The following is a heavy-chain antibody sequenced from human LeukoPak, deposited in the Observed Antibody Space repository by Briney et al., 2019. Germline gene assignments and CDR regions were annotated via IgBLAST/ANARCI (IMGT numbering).Heavy chain of an antibody. V-gene: IGHV3-21*01. J-gene: IGHJ4*02. CDR2: ISSSSSYI. Sequence: GGSLRLSCAASGFTFSSYSMNWVRQAPGKGLEWVSSISSSSSYIYYADSVKGRFTISRDNAKNSLYLQMNSLRAEDTAVYYCARGGYYYDSSGYYLAPRGFDYWGQGTLVTVSS. D-gene: IGHD3-22*01. CDR1: GFTFSSYS. CDR3: ARGGYYYDSSGYYLAPRGFDY.